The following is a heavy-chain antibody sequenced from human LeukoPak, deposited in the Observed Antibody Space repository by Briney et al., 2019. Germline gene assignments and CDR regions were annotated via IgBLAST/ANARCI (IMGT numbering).Heavy chain of an antibody. CDR2: IIPIFGTA. D-gene: IGHD3-10*01. J-gene: IGHJ4*02. CDR1: GGTFSSYA. Sequence: SVKVSCKASGGTFSSYAISWVRQAPGQGLEWMGGIIPIFGTANYAQKFQGRVTITADESTSTAYIELSRLRSEDTAVYYCARAPYGSGSYYKLDYWGQGTLVTVSS. V-gene: IGHV1-69*01. CDR3: ARAPYGSGSYYKLDY.